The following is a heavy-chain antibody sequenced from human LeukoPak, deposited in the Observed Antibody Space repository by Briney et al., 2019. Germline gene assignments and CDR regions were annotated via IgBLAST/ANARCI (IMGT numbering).Heavy chain of an antibody. CDR3: ARPNITSYYDSRGYDAFDV. Sequence: GESLKISCKGSGYKFNAYWIAWVRQMPGKGLEWMGIIYPDDSDTRYSPSFQGQDTISADKSVSIAYLQWSSLKASDTAMYYCARPNITSYYDSRGYDAFDVWGQGTMVIVSS. CDR2: IYPDDSDT. J-gene: IGHJ3*01. CDR1: GYKFNAYW. D-gene: IGHD3-22*01. V-gene: IGHV5-51*01.